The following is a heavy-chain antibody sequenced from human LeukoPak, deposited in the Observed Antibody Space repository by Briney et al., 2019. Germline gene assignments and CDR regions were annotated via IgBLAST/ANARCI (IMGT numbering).Heavy chain of an antibody. CDR3: ARGTGRGYGGNSDAFDI. Sequence: ASVKVSCKASGYTFTSYGISWVRQAPGQGLEWMGWISAYNGNTNYAQKLQGRVTMTTDTSTSTAYMELRSLRSDDTAVYCCARGTGRGYGGNSDAFDIWGQGTMVTVSS. J-gene: IGHJ3*02. V-gene: IGHV1-18*01. CDR1: GYTFTSYG. CDR2: ISAYNGNT. D-gene: IGHD4-23*01.